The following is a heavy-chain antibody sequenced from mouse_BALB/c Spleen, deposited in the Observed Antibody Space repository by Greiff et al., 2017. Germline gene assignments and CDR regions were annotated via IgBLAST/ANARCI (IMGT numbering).Heavy chain of an antibody. CDR3: ARRDEGLPYAMDY. Sequence: EVKLVESGGGLVQPGGSLKLSCAASGFTFSSYTMSWVRQTPEKRLEWVAYISNGGGSTYYPDTVKGRFTISRDNAKNTLYLQMSSLKSEDTAMYYCARRDEGLPYAMDYWGQGTSVTVSS. CDR1: GFTFSSYT. V-gene: IGHV5-12-2*01. J-gene: IGHJ4*01. CDR2: ISNGGGST.